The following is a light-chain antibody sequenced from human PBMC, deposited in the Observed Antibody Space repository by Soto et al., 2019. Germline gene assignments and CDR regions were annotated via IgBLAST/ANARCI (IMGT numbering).Light chain of an antibody. V-gene: IGKV1-39*01. CDR2: AAS. J-gene: IGKJ1*01. Sequence: IQMTQSPSSLYASVGDRVTITCRASQSISSYLNWYQQKPGKAPKLLIYAASSLQSGVPSRFSGSGSGTDFTLTISSLQPEDFATYYCQQSYSTLWTFGQGTKVDIK. CDR1: QSISSY. CDR3: QQSYSTLWT.